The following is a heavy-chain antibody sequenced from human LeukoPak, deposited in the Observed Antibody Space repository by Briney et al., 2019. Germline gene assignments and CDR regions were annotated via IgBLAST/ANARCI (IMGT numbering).Heavy chain of an antibody. J-gene: IGHJ4*02. D-gene: IGHD6-19*01. CDR2: IRYDGSNK. CDR3: AKDAVAGNRYFDY. CDR1: GFTFSSYG. V-gene: IGHV3-30*02. Sequence: PGGSLRLSCAASGFTFSSYGMHWVRQAPGKGLEWVAFIRYDGSNKYYADSVKGGFTISGDNSKNTLYLQMNSLRAEDTAVYYCAKDAVAGNRYFDYWGQGTLVTVSS.